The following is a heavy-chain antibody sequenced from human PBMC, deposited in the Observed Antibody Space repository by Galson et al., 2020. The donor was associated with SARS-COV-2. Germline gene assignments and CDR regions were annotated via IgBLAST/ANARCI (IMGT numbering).Heavy chain of an antibody. CDR3: ARHAQGYYWLGELSLIGAFDI. Sequence: SETLSLTSTVSDGSFSGTTYFWGWIRQPPGKGLEWIGSIDYTGTTYFNPSLKSRVTISVDTSRSHFSLKLTSGTAADTAIYYGARHAQGYYWLGELSLIGAFDIWVQGTIVTGSS. CDR2: IDYTGTT. CDR1: DGSFSGTTYF. J-gene: IGHJ3*02. V-gene: IGHV4-39*01. D-gene: IGHD3-16*02.